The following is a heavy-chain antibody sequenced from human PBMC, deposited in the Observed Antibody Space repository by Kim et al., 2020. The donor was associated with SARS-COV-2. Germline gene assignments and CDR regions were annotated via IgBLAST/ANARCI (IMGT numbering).Heavy chain of an antibody. CDR2: IYYSGST. V-gene: IGHV4-59*08. CDR3: ARLSRITIFGVVIAGPFDY. Sequence: SETLSLTCSVSGGSISSYYWSWIRQPPGKGLEWIGYIYYSGSTNYNPSLKSRVTISVDTSKNQFSLKLSSLTAADTAAYYCARLSRITIFGVVIAGPFDYWGQGTLVTVSS. CDR1: GGSISSYY. D-gene: IGHD3-3*01. J-gene: IGHJ4*02.